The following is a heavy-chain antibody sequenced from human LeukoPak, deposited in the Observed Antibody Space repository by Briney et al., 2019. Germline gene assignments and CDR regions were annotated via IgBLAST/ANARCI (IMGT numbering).Heavy chain of an antibody. D-gene: IGHD3-22*01. Sequence: ASVKVSCRASGGTFSSYAISWVRQAPGQGLEWMGRIIPILGIANYAQKFQGRVTITADKSTSTAYMELSSLRSEDTAVYCCAAQSSGYSWYAFDIWDQGTMVTVSS. CDR2: IIPILGIA. CDR3: AAQSSGYSWYAFDI. CDR1: GGTFSSYA. V-gene: IGHV1-69*04. J-gene: IGHJ3*02.